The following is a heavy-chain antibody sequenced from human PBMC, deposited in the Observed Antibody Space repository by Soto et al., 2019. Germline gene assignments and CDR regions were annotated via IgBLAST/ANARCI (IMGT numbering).Heavy chain of an antibody. Sequence: SETLSLTCTVCGGTISSTSYSLGWNRQPPGKGLERIGSIYYSGSTYYNPSLKSRVTISVDTSKNQFALKLSSVTAADTAVYYCARHPLIRLRCENWFDPWGQGTLVTGSS. D-gene: IGHD4-17*01. CDR1: GGTISSTSYS. V-gene: IGHV4-39*01. CDR2: IYYSGST. J-gene: IGHJ5*02. CDR3: ARHPLIRLRCENWFDP.